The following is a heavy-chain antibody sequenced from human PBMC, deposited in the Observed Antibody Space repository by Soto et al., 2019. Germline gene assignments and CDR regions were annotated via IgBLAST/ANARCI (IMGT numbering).Heavy chain of an antibody. CDR1: GYTFTGYY. J-gene: IGHJ4*02. Sequence: GASVKVSCKASGYTFTGYYMHWVRQAPGQGLEWMGWINPNSGGTNYAQKFQGWVTMTRDTSISTAYMELSRLRSDDTAVYYCARLTIAARAGHFDYWGQGTLVTVSS. V-gene: IGHV1-2*04. CDR3: ARLTIAARAGHFDY. D-gene: IGHD6-6*01. CDR2: INPNSGGT.